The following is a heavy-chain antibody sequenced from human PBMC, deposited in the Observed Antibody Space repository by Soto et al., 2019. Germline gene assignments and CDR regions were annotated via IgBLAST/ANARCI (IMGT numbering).Heavy chain of an antibody. V-gene: IGHV3-23*01. CDR1: GFTFSSYA. CDR2: ISGSGGST. CDR3: AKDLSPRITMIVVVMGGNDAFDI. J-gene: IGHJ3*02. Sequence: EVQLLESGGGLVQPGGSLRLSCAASGFTFSSYAMSWVRQAPGKELEWVSAISGSGGSTYYADSVKGRFTISRDNSKNTLYLQMNSLRAEDTAVYYCAKDLSPRITMIVVVMGGNDAFDIWGQGTMVTVSS. D-gene: IGHD3-22*01.